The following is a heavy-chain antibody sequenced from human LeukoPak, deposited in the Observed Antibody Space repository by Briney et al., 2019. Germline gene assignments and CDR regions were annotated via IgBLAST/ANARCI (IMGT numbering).Heavy chain of an antibody. CDR2: IKSKTDGGTT. D-gene: IGHD3-22*01. CDR1: GFTFSNAW. Sequence: GGSLRLSCAASGFTFSNAWMSWVRQAPGKGLEWVGRIKSKTDGGTTDYAAPVKGRFTISRDGSKNTLYLQMNSLKTEDTAVYYCTTVIVSGISPGDYDSSGYYYWGQGTLVTVSS. V-gene: IGHV3-15*01. CDR3: TTVIVSGISPGDYDSSGYYY. J-gene: IGHJ4*02.